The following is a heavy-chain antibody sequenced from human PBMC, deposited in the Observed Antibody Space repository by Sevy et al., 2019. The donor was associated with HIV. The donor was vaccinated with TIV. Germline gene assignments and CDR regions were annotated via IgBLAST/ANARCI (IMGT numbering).Heavy chain of an antibody. Sequence: GGYLRLSCAASGFTVSSNYMSWVRQAPGKGLEWVSVIHSGGRTYYADSVKGRFSISRDNSKNTLYLQMNSLGAEDTAVYYCARENVYSSWSGGWFDPWGQGTLVTVSS. V-gene: IGHV3-53*01. CDR3: ARENVYSSWSGGWFDP. CDR2: IHSGGRT. J-gene: IGHJ5*02. D-gene: IGHD6-6*01. CDR1: GFTVSSNY.